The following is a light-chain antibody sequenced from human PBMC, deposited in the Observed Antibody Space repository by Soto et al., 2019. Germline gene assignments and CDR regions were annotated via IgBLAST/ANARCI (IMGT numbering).Light chain of an antibody. J-gene: IGKJ2*01. CDR3: QQRYGWPS. Sequence: IVLTQSPATLSLSPGERATLSCRASQTVSHYLAWYQHKLGQAPRLLIYDASNRATGVPARFSGSGSGTDFTLTISSLAPEDFAVYYCQQRYGWPSFGQGTKLEIK. CDR1: QTVSHY. CDR2: DAS. V-gene: IGKV3-11*01.